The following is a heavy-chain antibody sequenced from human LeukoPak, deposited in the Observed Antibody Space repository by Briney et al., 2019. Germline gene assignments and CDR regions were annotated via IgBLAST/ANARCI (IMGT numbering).Heavy chain of an antibody. J-gene: IGHJ4*02. D-gene: IGHD3-22*01. Sequence: GGSLRLSCAASGFTFSSYAMSWVRQTPGKGLEWVSAISGSGGSTYYADSVKGRFTISRDNPKNTLYLQMNSLRVEDTAVYYCAKRTFPGSGYSYSFDYWGQGTLVTVSS. CDR2: ISGSGGST. CDR3: AKRTFPGSGYSYSFDY. CDR1: GFTFSSYA. V-gene: IGHV3-23*01.